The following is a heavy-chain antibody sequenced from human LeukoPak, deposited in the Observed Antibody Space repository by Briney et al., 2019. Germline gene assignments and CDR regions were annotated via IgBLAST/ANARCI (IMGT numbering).Heavy chain of an antibody. J-gene: IGHJ4*02. D-gene: IGHD3-22*01. V-gene: IGHV1-46*01. Sequence: ASVKVSFKASGYTFIDYYMHWVRQAPGQGLEWMGIINPRGGSTIYAQDFQGRVTLTRDTSTSTVYMELSSLRSEDTAVHYCARRYYDNSGHSYGYYFDYWGQGTLVTVSS. CDR3: ARRYYDNSGHSYGYYFDY. CDR2: INPRGGST. CDR1: GYTFIDYY.